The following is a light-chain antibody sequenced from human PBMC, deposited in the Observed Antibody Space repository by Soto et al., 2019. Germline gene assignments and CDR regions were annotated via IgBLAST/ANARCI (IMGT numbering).Light chain of an antibody. J-gene: IGLJ2*01. Sequence: QSALTQPASVSGSPGQSITISCTGTSSDVGVYNYVSWYQLHPGKAPKLMIYEVSSRPSGVSNRFSGSKSGNTASLTISGLQAEDEADYYCSSYTSSSTLIFGGGTK. CDR2: EVS. CDR1: SSDVGVYNY. V-gene: IGLV2-14*01. CDR3: SSYTSSSTLI.